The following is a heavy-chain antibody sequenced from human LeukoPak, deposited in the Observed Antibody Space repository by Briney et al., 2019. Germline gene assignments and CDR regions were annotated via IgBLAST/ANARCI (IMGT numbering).Heavy chain of an antibody. V-gene: IGHV3-23*01. CDR1: GFTFSSYA. CDR3: AKDHRYFDWLWSPFWFDP. J-gene: IGHJ5*02. D-gene: IGHD3-9*01. Sequence: AGGSLRLSCAASGFTFSSYAMSWVRQAPGKGLEWVSAISGSGGSTYYAGSVKGRFTISRDNSKNTLYLQMNSLRAEDTAVYYCAKDHRYFDWLWSPFWFDPWGQGTLVTVSS. CDR2: ISGSGGST.